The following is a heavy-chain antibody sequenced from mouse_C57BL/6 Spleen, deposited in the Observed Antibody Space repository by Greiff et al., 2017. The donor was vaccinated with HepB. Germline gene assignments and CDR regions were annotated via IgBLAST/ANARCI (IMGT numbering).Heavy chain of an antibody. CDR3: ARRPVYYFDY. J-gene: IGHJ2*01. Sequence: VQLQQSGPELVKPGASVKISCKASGYSFTSYYIHWVKQRPGQGLEWIGWIYPGSGNTKYNEKFKGKATLTADTSSSTAYMQLSSLTSEDSAVYYCARRPVYYFDYWGQGTTLTVSS. CDR2: IYPGSGNT. CDR1: GYSFTSYY. V-gene: IGHV1-66*01.